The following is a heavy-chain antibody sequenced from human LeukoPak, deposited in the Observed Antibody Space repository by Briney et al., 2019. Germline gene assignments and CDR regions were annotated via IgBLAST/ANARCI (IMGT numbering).Heavy chain of an antibody. CDR3: ARGSRAVVAATTRYNWFDP. J-gene: IGHJ5*02. CDR1: GGSFSGYY. Sequence: SETLSLTCAVYGGSFSGYYWSWIRQPPGKGLEWIGEINHSGSTNYNPSLKSRDTISVDTSKNQFSLKLSSVTAADTAVYYCARGSRAVVAATTRYNWFDPWGQGTLVTVSS. D-gene: IGHD2-15*01. CDR2: INHSGST. V-gene: IGHV4-34*01.